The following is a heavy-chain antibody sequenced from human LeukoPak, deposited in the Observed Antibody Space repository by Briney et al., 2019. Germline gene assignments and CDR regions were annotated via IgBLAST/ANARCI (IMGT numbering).Heavy chain of an antibody. CDR2: IYYNGST. D-gene: IGHD6-19*01. CDR3: ARGAVAVGIDY. J-gene: IGHJ4*02. Sequence: SETLSLTCTVSGGSISSYYWSWIRQPPGKGLEWIGYIYYNGSTNCNPSLKSRVTISVDTSKNQFSPKLSSVTAADTAVYYCARGAVAVGIDYWGQGTLVTVSS. CDR1: GGSISSYY. V-gene: IGHV4-59*01.